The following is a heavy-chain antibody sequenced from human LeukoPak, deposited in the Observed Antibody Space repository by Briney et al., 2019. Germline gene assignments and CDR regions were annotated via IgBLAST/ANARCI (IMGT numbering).Heavy chain of an antibody. D-gene: IGHD2-2*01. CDR1: GFTFSSYS. J-gene: IGHJ4*02. CDR3: ARGSAARAPFDY. V-gene: IGHV3-21*01. CDR2: ISSSSSYI. Sequence: GGSLRLSCAASGFTFSSYSMNWVRQAPGKGLEWVSSISSSSSYIYYADSVKGRFTISRDNAKNSLYLQMNSLRAEDTAVYYCARGSAARAPFDYWGQGTLVTVSS.